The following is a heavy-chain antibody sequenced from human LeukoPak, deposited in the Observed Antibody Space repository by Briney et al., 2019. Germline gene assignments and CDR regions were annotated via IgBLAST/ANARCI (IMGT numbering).Heavy chain of an antibody. CDR2: IYYTGST. V-gene: IGHV4-59*01. D-gene: IGHD2-15*01. CDR3: ARSSCSGGSCYWY. CDR1: GGSISSNY. Sequence: PSETLSLTCTVSGGSISSNYRSWIRQPPGKGLEWIGFIYYTGSTNYNPSLKSRVTISVDTSKTQFSLRLSSVTAADTAVYYCARSSCSGGSCYWYWGQGTLVTVSS. J-gene: IGHJ4*02.